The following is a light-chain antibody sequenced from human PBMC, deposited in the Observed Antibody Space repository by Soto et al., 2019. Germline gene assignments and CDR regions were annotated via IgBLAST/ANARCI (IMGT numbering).Light chain of an antibody. V-gene: IGLV2-14*01. CDR2: DDN. CDR3: SSYTGSNTLL. CDR1: SSDVGGYNY. Sequence: QSALTQPASVSGSPGQSITISCTGTSSDVGGYNYVSWYQQHPGNAPKLMLYDDNNRPSGVSIRFSGSKSGNTASLTVSGLQAEDEADYYCSSYTGSNTLLFGGGTKLTVL. J-gene: IGLJ2*01.